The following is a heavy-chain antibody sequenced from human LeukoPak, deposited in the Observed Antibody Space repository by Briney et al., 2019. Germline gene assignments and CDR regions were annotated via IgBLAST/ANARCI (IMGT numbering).Heavy chain of an antibody. D-gene: IGHD3-10*01. CDR1: GGSFSGYY. Sequence: PSETLSLTCAVYGGSFSGYYWSWIRQPPGKGLEWIGEINHGGSTNYNPSLKSRVTISVDTSKNQFSLKLSSVTAADTAVYYCARGTMVRGVPFDYWGQGTLVTVSS. J-gene: IGHJ4*02. CDR3: ARGTMVRGVPFDY. V-gene: IGHV4-34*01. CDR2: INHGGST.